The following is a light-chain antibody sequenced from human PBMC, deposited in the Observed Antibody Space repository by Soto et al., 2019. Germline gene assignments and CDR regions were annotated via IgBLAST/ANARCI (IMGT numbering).Light chain of an antibody. CDR3: QQRHMWPIT. CDR2: DAY. CDR1: QSFRGL. Sequence: EVVVTQSPVTLTLSPGEIATLSCRASQSFRGLLAWYQQKPGQAPRLLIYDAYNRATGIPPRFSGSGSGTDFTLTISSLEPEDSAVYYCQQRHMWPITFGQPTPPDI. J-gene: IGKJ5*01. V-gene: IGKV3-11*01.